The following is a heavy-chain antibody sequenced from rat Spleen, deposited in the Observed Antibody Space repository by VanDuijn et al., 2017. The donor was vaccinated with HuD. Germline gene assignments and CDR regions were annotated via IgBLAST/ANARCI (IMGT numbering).Heavy chain of an antibody. CDR1: GFSLTSYN. V-gene: IGHV2-63*01. CDR2: MRFNGDT. D-gene: IGHD4-3*01. Sequence: QVQLKESGPGLVQPSQTLSLTCTVSGFSLTSYNVHWVRQPPGKGLEWMGRMRFNGDTSYNSALKSRLSISRDTSKNQVFLKMNSLQTDDTGTYYCSRDRGTGVPCFDYWGQGVMVTVSS. CDR3: SRDRGTGVPCFDY. J-gene: IGHJ2*01.